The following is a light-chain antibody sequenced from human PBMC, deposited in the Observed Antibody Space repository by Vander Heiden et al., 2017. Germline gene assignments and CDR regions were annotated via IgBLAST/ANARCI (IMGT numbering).Light chain of an antibody. J-gene: IGKJ1*01. CDR1: QSISSW. CDR3: QQYNSYSPWT. Sequence: IQMTQSPSTLSASVADRVTITCRASQSISSWLAWYQQKPGKDPKLLIYDASSLESGVPSRFSGSGSGTEFTLTISSLQPDDFATYYCQQYNSYSPWTFGQGTKLEIK. CDR2: DAS. V-gene: IGKV1-5*01.